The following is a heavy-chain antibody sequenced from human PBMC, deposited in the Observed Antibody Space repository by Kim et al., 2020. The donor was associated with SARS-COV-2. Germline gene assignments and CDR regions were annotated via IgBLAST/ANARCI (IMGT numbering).Heavy chain of an antibody. J-gene: IGHJ4*02. V-gene: IGHV3-7*01. CDR3: ARGGYSNFDF. D-gene: IGHD2-21*01. Sequence: KNYVESMKGRFTISRDNAKNALYLQMNSLRVEDTAVYYCARGGYSNFDFRGQGTLVTVSS. CDR2: K.